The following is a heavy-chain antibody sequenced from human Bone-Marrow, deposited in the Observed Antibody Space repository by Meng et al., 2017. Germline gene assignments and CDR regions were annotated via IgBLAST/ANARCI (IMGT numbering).Heavy chain of an antibody. Sequence: GGSLRLSCAASGFTFSSYAMHWVRQAPGKGLEWVAVISYDGSNEYYADSVKGRFTISRDNAKNSLYLQMNSLRAEDTAVYYCASIITMVRGVTEGRLAPGRPYTVPHDYWGQGTLVTVSS. J-gene: IGHJ4*02. CDR1: GFTFSSYA. CDR3: ASIITMVRGVTEGRLAPGRPYTVPHDY. V-gene: IGHV3-30*04. CDR2: ISYDGSNE. D-gene: IGHD3-10*01.